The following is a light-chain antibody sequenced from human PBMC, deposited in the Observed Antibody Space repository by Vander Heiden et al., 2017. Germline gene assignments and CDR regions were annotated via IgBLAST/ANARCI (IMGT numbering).Light chain of an antibody. CDR1: NIGSKR. V-gene: IGLV3-21*02. Sequence: SFVLTQPPSVSVAPGQTVRITCGGNNIGSKRVHWYQQKPGQAPVVVVYDDSDRPSGIPERFSGSNSGNTATLTISRVEAGDEADYYCQVWDSSSDHYVFGTGTKVTVL. J-gene: IGLJ1*01. CDR2: DDS. CDR3: QVWDSSSDHYV.